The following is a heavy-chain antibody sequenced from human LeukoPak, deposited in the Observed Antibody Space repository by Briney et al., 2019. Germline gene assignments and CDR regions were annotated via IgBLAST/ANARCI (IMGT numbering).Heavy chain of an antibody. CDR1: GFTFNAYA. CDR2: ISSSGDAT. J-gene: IGHJ4*01. CDR3: AKDPRAMGRYFFDD. D-gene: IGHD3-16*01. V-gene: IGHV3-23*01. Sequence: PGGSLRLSCVGSGFTFNAYAMSWVRQRPGKGPEWVSMISSSGDATDYAESVKDRLSISRDNAKKTLYLQMNDPRGDDTAIYYCAKDPRAMGRYFFDDWGQGSLVIVSS.